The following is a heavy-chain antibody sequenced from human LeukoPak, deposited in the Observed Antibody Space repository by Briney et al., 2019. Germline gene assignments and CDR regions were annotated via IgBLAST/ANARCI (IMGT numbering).Heavy chain of an antibody. Sequence: PSETLSLTCTVSGGSISSSSYYWGWIRQPPGKGLEWIGSIYYSGSTYYNPSLKSRVTISVDTSKNQFSLKLSSVTAADTAVYYCARHYVFWRLYYNDAFDIGGQGTMVTVSS. CDR1: GGSISSSSYY. CDR3: ARHYVFWRLYYNDAFDI. J-gene: IGHJ3*02. D-gene: IGHD3-3*01. V-gene: IGHV4-39*07. CDR2: IYYSGST.